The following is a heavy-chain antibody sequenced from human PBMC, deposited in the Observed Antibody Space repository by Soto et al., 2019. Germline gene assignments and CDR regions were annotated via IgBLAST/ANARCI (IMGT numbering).Heavy chain of an antibody. D-gene: IGHD1-26*01. J-gene: IGHJ4*02. CDR1: GYTFSSYG. CDR3: ARGGPGDPFDY. Sequence: ASVKVSCKASGYTFSSYGISWVRQAPGQGLEWMGWISANNGNTNYAQKVQGRVTMTTDTSTSTAYMELRSLRSDDTAMYYCARGGPGDPFDYWGQGTPVTVSS. CDR2: ISANNGNT. V-gene: IGHV1-18*01.